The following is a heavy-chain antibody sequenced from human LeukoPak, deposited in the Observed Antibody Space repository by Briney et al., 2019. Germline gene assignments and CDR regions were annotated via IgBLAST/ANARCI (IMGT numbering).Heavy chain of an antibody. Sequence: GGSLRLSCAASGFTFSSYNMNWVRQAPGKGLEWVSSISSSSSYIYYADSVKGRFTISRDNAKNSLYLQMNSLRAEDTAAYYCAREPIRRNTVTKQSAYWGQGTLVTVSS. CDR3: AREPIRRNTVTKQSAY. CDR1: GFTFSSYN. CDR2: ISSSSSYI. D-gene: IGHD4-17*01. J-gene: IGHJ4*02. V-gene: IGHV3-21*01.